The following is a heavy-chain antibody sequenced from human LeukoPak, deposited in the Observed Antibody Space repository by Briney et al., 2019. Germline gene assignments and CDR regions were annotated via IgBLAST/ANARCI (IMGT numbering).Heavy chain of an antibody. CDR3: AKGGAAGKFPADY. Sequence: GRSLRLSCAASGFTFDDYAMHWVRQAPGKGLEWVSGISWNSGSIGYADSVKGRFTISRDNAKNSLYLQINSLRAEDTALYYCAKGGAAGKFPADYWGQGTLVTVSS. CDR2: ISWNSGSI. CDR1: GFTFDDYA. V-gene: IGHV3-9*01. J-gene: IGHJ4*02. D-gene: IGHD6-13*01.